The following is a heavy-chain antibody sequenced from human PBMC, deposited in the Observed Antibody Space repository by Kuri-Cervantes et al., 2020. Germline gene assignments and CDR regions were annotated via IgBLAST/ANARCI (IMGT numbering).Heavy chain of an antibody. CDR1: GGSISSSSYY. Sequence: GSLRLSCTVSGGSISSSSYYWGWIRQPPGKGLEWIGSIYYSGSTYYNPSLKSRVTKSVDTSKNQFSLKLSSVTAADTAVYYCALEGGDSDAFDIWGQGTMVTVS. V-gene: IGHV4-39*07. CDR3: ALEGGDSDAFDI. D-gene: IGHD4-17*01. CDR2: IYYSGST. J-gene: IGHJ3*02.